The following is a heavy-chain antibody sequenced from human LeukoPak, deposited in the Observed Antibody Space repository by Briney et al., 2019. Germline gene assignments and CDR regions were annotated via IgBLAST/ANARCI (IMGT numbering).Heavy chain of an antibody. J-gene: IGHJ4*02. CDR3: AGHSKSGIAVAGTPY. CDR2: IYYSGST. D-gene: IGHD6-19*01. V-gene: IGHV4-39*01. Sequence: PSETLSLTCTVSGGSISSSSYYWGWIRQPPGKGLEWIGSIYYSGSTYYNPSLKSRVTISVDTSKNQFSLKLSSVTAADTAVYYCAGHSKSGIAVAGTPYWGQGTLVTVSS. CDR1: GGSISSSSYY.